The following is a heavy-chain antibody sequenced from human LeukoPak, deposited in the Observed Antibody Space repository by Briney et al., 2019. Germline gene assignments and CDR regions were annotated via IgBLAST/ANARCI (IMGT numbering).Heavy chain of an antibody. D-gene: IGHD3-16*01. J-gene: IGHJ6*02. CDR1: GFTFSSYW. CDR2: INHNGNVN. CDR3: AGGGGLDV. Sequence: GGSLRLSCAASGFTFSSYWMNWARQAPGKGLEWVASINHNGNVNYYVDSVKGRFTISRDNAKNSLYLQMSNLRAEDTAVYFCAGGGGLDVWGQGATVTVSS. V-gene: IGHV3-7*03.